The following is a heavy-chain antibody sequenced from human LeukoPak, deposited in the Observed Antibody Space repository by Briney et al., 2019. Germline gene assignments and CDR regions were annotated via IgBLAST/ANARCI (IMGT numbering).Heavy chain of an antibody. D-gene: IGHD5-18*01. J-gene: IGHJ6*03. CDR3: ARVGYSYGYYYYYMDV. Sequence: PSETLSLTCAVYGGSFSGYYWSWIRQPPGKGLEWIGEINHSGSTNYNPSPKSRVTISVDTSKNQFSLKLSSVTAADTAVYYCARVGYSYGYYYYYMDVWGKGTTVTVSS. V-gene: IGHV4-34*01. CDR1: GGSFSGYY. CDR2: INHSGST.